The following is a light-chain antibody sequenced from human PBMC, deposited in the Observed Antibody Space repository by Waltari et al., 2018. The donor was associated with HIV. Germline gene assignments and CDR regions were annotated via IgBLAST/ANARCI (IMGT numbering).Light chain of an antibody. CDR3: QVWDSSSDHPVV. Sequence: YVLTQPPSVSVAPGKTARITCGGNNIGSKSVHWYQQKPGQAPVLVIYYDSDRPSGIPERFSGSNSGNTATLTISRVEAGDEADYYCQVWDSSSDHPVVFGGGTKLTVL. CDR1: NIGSKS. CDR2: YDS. V-gene: IGLV3-21*04. J-gene: IGLJ2*01.